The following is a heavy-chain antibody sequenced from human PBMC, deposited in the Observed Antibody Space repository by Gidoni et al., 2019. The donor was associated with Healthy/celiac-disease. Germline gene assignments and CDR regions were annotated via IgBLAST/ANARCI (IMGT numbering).Heavy chain of an antibody. CDR3: ARRGPLFDI. CDR1: GGSTSSSCYY. Sequence: LQLQESGPGLVTPSHHLPLTCTVSGGSTSSSCYYWGWLRQPPGKGLEWIGSIYYSGTTYYNPSLKSRVTISVDTSKNQFSLKLSSGTAAGTAVYYCARRGPLFDIWGQGTMVTVSS. J-gene: IGHJ3*02. CDR2: IYYSGTT. V-gene: IGHV4-39*01.